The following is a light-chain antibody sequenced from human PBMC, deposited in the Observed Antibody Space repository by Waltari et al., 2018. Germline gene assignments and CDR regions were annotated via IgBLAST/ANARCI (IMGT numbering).Light chain of an antibody. J-gene: IGKJ2*01. V-gene: IGKV1-5*03. CDR1: QSVGTW. CDR2: MAS. Sequence: DIQMTQSPSTLSASVGDRVPTSCRASQSVGTWLAWYQQKPGKAPKLLIYMASSLESGVPSRFSGSGSGTEFTLTISSLQPDDFATYSCQQYSSFSTFGQGTKVDI. CDR3: QQYSSFST.